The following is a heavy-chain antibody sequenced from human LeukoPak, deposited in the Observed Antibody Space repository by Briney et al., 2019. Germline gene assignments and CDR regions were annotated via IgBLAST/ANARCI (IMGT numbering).Heavy chain of an antibody. CDR1: GYTFTDYY. J-gene: IGHJ4*02. CDR2: VNPDSGGT. D-gene: IGHD2-15*01. CDR3: AREGVAVDF. Sequence: ASVKVSCKASGYTFTDYYIHWVRQAPGQGLEGMGWVNPDSGGTNYSQKLQGRLTMTRDTSISTAYIELSRLRSDDTAMFYCAREGVAVDFWGQGTLVTVSS. V-gene: IGHV1-2*02.